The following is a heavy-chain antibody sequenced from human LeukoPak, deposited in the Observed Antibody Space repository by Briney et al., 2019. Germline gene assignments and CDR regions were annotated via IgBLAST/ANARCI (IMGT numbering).Heavy chain of an antibody. V-gene: IGHV7-4-1*01. J-gene: IGHJ5*02. CDR3: ANNWFDP. D-gene: IGHD6-13*01. CDR1: GYTFTTYP. Sequence: ASVKVSCKASGYTFTTYPMNWVRQAPGQGLEWMGWINTNTGNPTYAQGFTGRFVFSLDTSVSTAYYCARDPYTSSSWYRGRANNWFDPWGQGTLVTVSS. CDR2: INTNTGNP.